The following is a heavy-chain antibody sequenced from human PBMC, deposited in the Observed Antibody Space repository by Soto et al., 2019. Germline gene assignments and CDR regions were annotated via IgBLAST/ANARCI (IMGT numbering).Heavy chain of an antibody. CDR2: INHSGST. Sequence: QVQLQQWGAGLLKPSETLSLTCAVYGGSFSGYYWSWIRQPPGKGLEWIGEINHSGSTNYNPPLKSRVTISVDTSKNQFSLKLSSVTAADTAVYYCARGPLYNWNDGSFDYWGQGTLVTVSS. CDR3: ARGPLYNWNDGSFDY. V-gene: IGHV4-34*01. CDR1: GGSFSGYY. D-gene: IGHD1-1*01. J-gene: IGHJ4*02.